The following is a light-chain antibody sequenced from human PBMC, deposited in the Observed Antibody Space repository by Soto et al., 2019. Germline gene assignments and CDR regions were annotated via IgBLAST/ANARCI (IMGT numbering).Light chain of an antibody. CDR3: QQYGNYPFT. V-gene: IGKV1-5*03. Sequence: DIQMTQSPSTLSASVGDRVTITCRASQSFGTWLAWYQQKPGTAPQLLIYRASSLETGVPSRFSGSGSGTEFTLTISSLQPDDFATYYCQQYGNYPFTFGPGTKVDIK. CDR2: RAS. CDR1: QSFGTW. J-gene: IGKJ3*01.